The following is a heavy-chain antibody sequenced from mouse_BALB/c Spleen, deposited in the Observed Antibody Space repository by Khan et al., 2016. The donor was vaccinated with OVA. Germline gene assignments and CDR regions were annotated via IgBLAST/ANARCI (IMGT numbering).Heavy chain of an antibody. CDR3: ARARWDVVAY. D-gene: IGHD4-1*01. CDR1: GYTFTDYV. CDR2: LYPGSDST. V-gene: IGHV1-77*01. J-gene: IGHJ3*01. Sequence: QVQLQQSGPELVKPGASVKMSCKASGYTFTDYVMNWVKQRNGQGLEWIGQLYPGSDSTYYNEKFKGKATLTADRSSSTASMQLSNLTSEDAAVYLSARARWDVVAYWGQGPLVTVSA.